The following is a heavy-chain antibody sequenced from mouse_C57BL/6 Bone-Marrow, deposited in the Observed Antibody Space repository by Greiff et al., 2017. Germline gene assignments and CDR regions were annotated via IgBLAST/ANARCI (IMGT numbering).Heavy chain of an antibody. Sequence: EVMLVESGGGLVKPGGSLKLSCAASGFTFSDYGMHWVRQAPEKGLEWVANISRGSSTIYYADTVKGRVTISRDNAKNTLCLQMTSLRSEDTAMYDCEWGFAYWGQGTLVTVSA. J-gene: IGHJ3*01. CDR3: EWGFAY. CDR1: GFTFSDYG. V-gene: IGHV5-17*01. CDR2: ISRGSSTI.